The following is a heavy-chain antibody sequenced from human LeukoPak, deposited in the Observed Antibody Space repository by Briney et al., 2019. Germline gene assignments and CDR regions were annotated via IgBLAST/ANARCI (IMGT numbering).Heavy chain of an antibody. D-gene: IGHD1-7*01. CDR1: GGSISSYY. J-gene: IGHJ5*02. V-gene: IGHV4-59*01. CDR2: IYYSGST. Sequence: PSETLSLTCTVSGGSISSYYWSWIRQPPGKGLEWIGYIYYSGSTNYNPSLKSRVTISVDTSKNQFSLKLSSVTAADTAVYYCARESGKNGNYGGFAPWGQGTLVTVSS. CDR3: ARESGKNGNYGGFAP.